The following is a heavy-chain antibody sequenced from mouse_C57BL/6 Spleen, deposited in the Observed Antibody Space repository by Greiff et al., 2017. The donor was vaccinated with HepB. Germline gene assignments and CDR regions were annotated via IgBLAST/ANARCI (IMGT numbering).Heavy chain of an antibody. Sequence: EVKLVESGGGIVQPGGSLKRFCAASRFTISSYGMSSVRQTPDKRLELVATIDSNGGSTDYPDSVKRRVTISGDNAKNALYLQMRSLKSEDTAMYDCARSAIWGQGTTLTVSS. J-gene: IGHJ2*01. CDR2: IDSNGGST. D-gene: IGHD2-12*01. V-gene: IGHV5-6-3*01. CDR1: RFTISSYG. CDR3: ARSAI.